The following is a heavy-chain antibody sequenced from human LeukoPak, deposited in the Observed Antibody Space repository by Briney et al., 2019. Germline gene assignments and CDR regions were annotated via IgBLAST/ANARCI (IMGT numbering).Heavy chain of an antibody. Sequence: GGSLRLSCAASGFIFKNYGMHWARQAPGKGLEWLAFIEYNGATKDYADSVKGRFTISRDNSKNTVSLQMNSLRAEDTAVYYCAKRRGLELLYYYYMDVWGKGTTVTVSS. CDR2: IEYNGATK. D-gene: IGHD1-7*01. J-gene: IGHJ6*03. CDR3: AKRRGLELLYYYYMDV. V-gene: IGHV3-30*02. CDR1: GFIFKNYG.